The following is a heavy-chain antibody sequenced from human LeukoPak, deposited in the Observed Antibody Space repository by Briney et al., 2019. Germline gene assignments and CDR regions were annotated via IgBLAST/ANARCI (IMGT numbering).Heavy chain of an antibody. J-gene: IGHJ4*02. CDR3: ARWGIN. D-gene: IGHD6-13*01. CDR2: INGDGGST. Sequence: GGSLRLSCAASGFTFSSYWMHWVRQAPGKGLVWVARINGDGGSTRYADSVKGRFTISRDNAKNTLYLQMNSLRAEDTAVYYCARWGINWGQGTLVTVSS. V-gene: IGHV3-74*01. CDR1: GFTFSSYW.